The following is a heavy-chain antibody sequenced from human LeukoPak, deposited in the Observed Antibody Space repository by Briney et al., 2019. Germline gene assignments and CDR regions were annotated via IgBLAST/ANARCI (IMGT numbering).Heavy chain of an antibody. D-gene: IGHD6-13*01. Sequence: SETLSLTCTVSGGSISSYYWSWIRQPAGKGLEWIGYIYYSGSTNYNPSLKSRITISVDTSKNQFSLRLSSVTAADTAVYFCAMGFWYEEYFQHWGQGSLVIVSS. J-gene: IGHJ1*01. V-gene: IGHV4-59*01. CDR1: GGSISSYY. CDR2: IYYSGST. CDR3: AMGFWYEEYFQH.